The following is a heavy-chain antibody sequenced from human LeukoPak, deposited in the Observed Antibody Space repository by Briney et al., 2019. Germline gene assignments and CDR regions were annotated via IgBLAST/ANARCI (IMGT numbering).Heavy chain of an antibody. J-gene: IGHJ3*02. D-gene: IGHD6-13*01. CDR1: TGYY. V-gene: IGHV1-2*02. CDR3: AREGRAGSSGWFGAFDI. CDR2: IHPNSGAS. Sequence: GASVKVSCKTSTGYYTHWVRQAPGQGLEYMGWIHPNSGASKSVPKFQGGVTMTRDTSINTDYVELSSLTSDDTAMYYCAREGRAGSSGWFGAFDIWGQGTMVIVSS.